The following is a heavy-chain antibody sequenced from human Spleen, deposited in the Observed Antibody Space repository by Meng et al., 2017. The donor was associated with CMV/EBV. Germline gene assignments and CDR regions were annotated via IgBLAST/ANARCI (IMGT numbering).Heavy chain of an antibody. D-gene: IGHD3-3*01. V-gene: IGHV3-21*01. J-gene: IGHJ6*02. CDR2: ISSSSTYI. CDR1: GFTFSSYS. Sequence: GGSLRLSCAASGFTFSSYSMNWVRQAPGKGLEWVSSISSSSTYIYYADSVKGRFTISRDNAKNSLYVQMNSLRAEDTAVYYCAGGSITIFGVTYGMDVWGQGTTVTVSS. CDR3: AGGSITIFGVTYGMDV.